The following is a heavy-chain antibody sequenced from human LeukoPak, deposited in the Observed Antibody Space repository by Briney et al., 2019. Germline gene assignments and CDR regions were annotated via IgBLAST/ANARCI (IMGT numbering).Heavy chain of an antibody. J-gene: IGHJ6*03. Sequence: SSETLSLTCAVYGGSFSGYYWSWIRQPPGKGLEWIGEINHSGSTNYNPSLKSRVTISVDTSKNQFSLKLSSVTAADTAVYYCARVSCSGVSCYHYYYYMDVWGRGTTVTVSS. CDR1: GGSFSGYY. D-gene: IGHD2-15*01. CDR2: INHSGST. V-gene: IGHV4-34*01. CDR3: ARVSCSGVSCYHYYYYMDV.